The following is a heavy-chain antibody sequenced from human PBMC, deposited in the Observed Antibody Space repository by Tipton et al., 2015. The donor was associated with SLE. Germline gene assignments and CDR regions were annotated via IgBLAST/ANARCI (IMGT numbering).Heavy chain of an antibody. CDR1: GFTFSSHS. V-gene: IGHV3-23*01. CDR2: ISGDTIAT. Sequence: GSLRLSCAASGFTFSSHSMIWVRQAPGKGLEWVSSISGDTIATHYADSVKGRFTISRDNSNNTLYLQMNSLRAEDTAVYYCAKREEDYFDYWGQGTLVTVSA. CDR3: AKREEDYFDY. J-gene: IGHJ4*02.